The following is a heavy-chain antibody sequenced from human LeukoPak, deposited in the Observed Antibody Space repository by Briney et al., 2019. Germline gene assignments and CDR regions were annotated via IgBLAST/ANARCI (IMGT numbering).Heavy chain of an antibody. J-gene: IGHJ4*02. D-gene: IGHD3-22*01. CDR3: ARDLGSGYPD. CDR2: ISSSGSTI. CDR1: GFTFSSYE. Sequence: GGSLRLSCAASGFTFSSYEMNWVRQAPGKGLEWVSYISSSGSTIYYADSVKGRFTISRDNAKNSLYLQMNSLRAEDTAVYYFARDLGSGYPDWGQGTLVTVSS. V-gene: IGHV3-48*03.